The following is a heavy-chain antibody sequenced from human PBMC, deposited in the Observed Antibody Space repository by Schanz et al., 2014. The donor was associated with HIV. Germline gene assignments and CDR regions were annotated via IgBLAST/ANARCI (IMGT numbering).Heavy chain of an antibody. D-gene: IGHD2-8*01. CDR3: ARSPEILKVYGLGFDP. Sequence: QVYLVQSGAEVKKPGASVKVSCKASGYTFTGFGISWVRQAPGQGLEWGGWISAYNGNTNYAQKLQGRVTMTTDTSTSTAYMELRSLRSDDTAVYYCARSPEILKVYGLGFDPWGQGTLVTVSS. CDR2: ISAYNGNT. J-gene: IGHJ5*02. CDR1: GYTFTGFG. V-gene: IGHV1-18*01.